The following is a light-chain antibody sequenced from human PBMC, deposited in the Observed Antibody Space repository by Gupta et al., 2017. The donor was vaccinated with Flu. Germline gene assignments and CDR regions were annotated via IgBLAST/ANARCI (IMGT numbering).Light chain of an antibody. CDR1: KLGSKS. CDR2: DDD. J-gene: IGLJ1*01. CDR3: QVWDSSGDHLYV. Sequence: NKLGSKSVHWYQQKPGQAPVLVVYDDDDRPSGIPERVSGSNSGDTATLTISSVEPGDEADYFCQVWDSSGDHLYVFGTGTKVTVL. V-gene: IGLV3-21*02.